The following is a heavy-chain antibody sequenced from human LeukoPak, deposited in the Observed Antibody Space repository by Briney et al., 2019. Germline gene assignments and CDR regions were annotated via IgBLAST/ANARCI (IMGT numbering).Heavy chain of an antibody. CDR2: IYHSGST. CDR1: GYSISSGYY. Sequence: SETLSLTCTVSGYSISSGYYWGWIRQPPGKGLEWIGSIYHSGSTYYNPSLKSRVTISVDTSKNQFSLKLSSVTAADTAVYYCAREYSIITYYYYYMGVWGKGTTVTVSS. D-gene: IGHD6-13*01. V-gene: IGHV4-38-2*02. J-gene: IGHJ6*03. CDR3: AREYSIITYYYYYMGV.